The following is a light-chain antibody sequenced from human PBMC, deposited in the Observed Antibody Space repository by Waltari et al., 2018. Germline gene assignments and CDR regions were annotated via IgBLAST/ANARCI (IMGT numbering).Light chain of an antibody. CDR3: LQDHTYPHT. V-gene: IGKV1-6*01. CDR2: TVS. J-gene: IGKJ2*01. Sequence: AIQMTQSPASLSASVGDRVTITCRASQGVGNNLAWYQQKPGKAPKLLIYTVSTLQTGVPSRFSGSGSGTAFTLTISSLHPEDFVTYYCLQDHTYPHTFGQGTKLEIK. CDR1: QGVGNN.